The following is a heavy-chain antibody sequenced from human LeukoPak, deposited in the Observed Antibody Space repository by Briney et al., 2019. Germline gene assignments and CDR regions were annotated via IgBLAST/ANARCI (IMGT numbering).Heavy chain of an antibody. CDR1: GFTFNSYR. J-gene: IGHJ4*02. Sequence: PGGSLRLSCAASGFTFNSYRMNWVRQAPGKGLEWVSYISSGSSTKYYADSVKGRFTISRDNAKNSLYLQMNSLRAEDTAVYYCARPPGDYWGQGTLGTVSS. CDR3: ARPPGDY. CDR2: ISSGSSTK. V-gene: IGHV3-48*04.